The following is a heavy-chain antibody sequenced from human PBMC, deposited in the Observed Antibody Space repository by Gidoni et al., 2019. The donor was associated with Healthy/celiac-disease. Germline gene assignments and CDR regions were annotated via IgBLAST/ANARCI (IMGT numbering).Heavy chain of an antibody. CDR2: ISYDGSNK. D-gene: IGHD5-18*01. CDR1: GFTFSRSA. Sequence: QVQLVESGGGVVQPGRSLRLSCAASGFTFSRSAMHWVRQAPGKGLEWVAVISYDGSNKYYADSVKGRFTISRDNSKNTLYLQMNSLRAEDTAVYYCAREPTDTAMVSLGIAASLDYYYGMDVWGQGTTVTVSS. V-gene: IGHV3-30*04. J-gene: IGHJ6*02. CDR3: AREPTDTAMVSLGIAASLDYYYGMDV.